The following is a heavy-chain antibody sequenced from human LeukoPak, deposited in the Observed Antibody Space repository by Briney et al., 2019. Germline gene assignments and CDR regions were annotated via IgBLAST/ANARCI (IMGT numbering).Heavy chain of an antibody. CDR3: VRDQRGGSSGYYDS. D-gene: IGHD3-22*01. V-gene: IGHV3-64D*06. CDR2: ITGSGGST. CDR1: GFTFSTYF. Sequence: GGSLRLSCSASGFTFSTYFMHWVRPAPGKGLECVSAITGSGGSTYYADSVKGRFTISRDNSKNTLYLQMSSLRAEDTAVYYCVRDQRGGSSGYYDSWGQGTLVTVSS. J-gene: IGHJ4*02.